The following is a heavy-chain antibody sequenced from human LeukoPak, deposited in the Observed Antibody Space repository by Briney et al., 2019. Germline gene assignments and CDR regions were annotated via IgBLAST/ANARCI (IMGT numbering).Heavy chain of an antibody. Sequence: GGSLRLFCAASGFTFSTSGMNWVRQAPGKGLEGVAYITSSSSAQYYAASVRGRFTISRDNAKNSLYLQMNSLTAEDTAVYVCVRDQGSWSIAAHLDTFDMWGQGTMVTVSS. J-gene: IGHJ3*02. D-gene: IGHD6-6*01. V-gene: IGHV3-48*01. CDR3: VRDQGSWSIAAHLDTFDM. CDR1: GFTFSTSG. CDR2: ITSSSSAQ.